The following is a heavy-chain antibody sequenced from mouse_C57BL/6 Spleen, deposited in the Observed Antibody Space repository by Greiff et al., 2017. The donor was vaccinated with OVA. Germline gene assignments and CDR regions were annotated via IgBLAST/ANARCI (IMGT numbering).Heavy chain of an antibody. CDR1: GYTFTSYW. CDR3: ARIGTETWKSFDD. Sequence: VQLQQPGAELVMPGASVKLSCKASGYTFTSYWMHWVKQRPGQGLEWIGEIDPSDSYTNYNQQFKGKSTLTVDTSSSTAYMQLSSLTSEDSAVYYCARIGTETWKSFDDWGQGTTLTVSS. CDR2: IDPSDSYT. V-gene: IGHV1-69*01. J-gene: IGHJ2*01. D-gene: IGHD3-1*01.